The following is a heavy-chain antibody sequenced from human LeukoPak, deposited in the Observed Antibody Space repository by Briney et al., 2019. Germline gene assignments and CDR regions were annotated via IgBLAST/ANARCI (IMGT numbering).Heavy chain of an antibody. V-gene: IGHV3-23*01. CDR1: GFTFSSYA. J-gene: IGHJ4*02. Sequence: LGGSLRLSCAASGFTFSSYAMSWVRQAPGKGLEWVSVLSGSGTNTYYADSVKGRFTISRDNSKNTLYLQMNSLRAEDTAVYYCAKSFGPVIAAAGTGADWGQGTLVTVSS. D-gene: IGHD6-13*01. CDR3: AKSFGPVIAAAGTGAD. CDR2: LSGSGTNT.